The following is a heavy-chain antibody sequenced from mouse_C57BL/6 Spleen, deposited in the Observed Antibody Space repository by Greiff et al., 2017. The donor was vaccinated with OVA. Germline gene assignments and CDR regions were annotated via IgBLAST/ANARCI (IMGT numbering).Heavy chain of an antibody. V-gene: IGHV1-50*01. CDR1: GYTFTSYW. CDR2: IAPSDSCT. CDR3: ATFDY. Sequence: VQLQQPGAELVKPGASVKLSCKASGYTFTSYWMQWVKQRPGQGLEWIGEIAPSDSCTNYNQKFKGKATLTVDTSSSTAYMQLSSLTSEDSAFYYCATFDYWGQGTTLTVSS. J-gene: IGHJ2*01.